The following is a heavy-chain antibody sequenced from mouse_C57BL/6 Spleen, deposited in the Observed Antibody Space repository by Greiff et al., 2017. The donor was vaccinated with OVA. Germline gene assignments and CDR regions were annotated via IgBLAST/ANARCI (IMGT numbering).Heavy chain of an antibody. CDR2: IHPNSGST. V-gene: IGHV1-64*01. CDR1: GYTFTSYW. Sequence: QVHVKQPGAELVKPGASVKLSCKASGYTFTSYWMHWVKQRPGQGLEWIGMIHPNSGSTNYNEKFKSKATLTVDKSSSTAYMQLSSLTSEDSAVYYCARRRISGIYDGYGYAMDYWGQGTSVTVSS. J-gene: IGHJ4*01. CDR3: ARRRISGIYDGYGYAMDY. D-gene: IGHD2-3*01.